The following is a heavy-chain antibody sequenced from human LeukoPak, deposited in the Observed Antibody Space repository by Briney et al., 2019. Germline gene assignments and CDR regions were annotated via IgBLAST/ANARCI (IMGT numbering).Heavy chain of an antibody. Sequence: ASVKVSCKASGYTFTGYYMHWVRQAPGQGLEWMGWINPNSGGTNYAQKFQGRVTMTRDTSISTAYMELSRLRSDDTAVHYCARNPDYGDYVWPFDYWGQGTLVTVSS. D-gene: IGHD4-17*01. V-gene: IGHV1-2*02. CDR1: GYTFTGYY. CDR2: INPNSGGT. CDR3: ARNPDYGDYVWPFDY. J-gene: IGHJ4*02.